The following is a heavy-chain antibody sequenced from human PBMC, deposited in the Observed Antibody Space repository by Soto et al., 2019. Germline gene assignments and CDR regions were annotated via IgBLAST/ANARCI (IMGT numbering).Heavy chain of an antibody. J-gene: IGHJ6*02. CDR3: AGTYGSGTLYNRNYYGMDV. D-gene: IGHD3-10*01. V-gene: IGHV1-45*01. CDR2: IRPFKGDT. Sequence: QAQLVQAGAEVKKTGSSVKLSCRSTSTHRFLHRVRQAPGQPLEWVGWIRPFKGDTNYAQKFQDRVTITRDRSLTTTYMELRTLTSEDTGIYYCAGTYGSGTLYNRNYYGMDVWGQGPAVTVSS. CDR1: STSTHRF.